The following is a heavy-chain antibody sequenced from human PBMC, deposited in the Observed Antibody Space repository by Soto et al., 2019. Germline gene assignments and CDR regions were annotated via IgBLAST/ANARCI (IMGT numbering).Heavy chain of an antibody. CDR1: GFTFSSNT. V-gene: IGHV3-23*01. D-gene: IGHD3-10*01. CDR3: AKDLFGSGPIDY. Sequence: EVQLLESGGGLVHPGGSLRLSCAASGFTFSSNTMTWVRQAPGKGLEWVSGITGSGGSTYYADSVKGRFTISRDNSRNTLYLQMNSPRAEDTALYYCAKDLFGSGPIDYWGQGTLVTVSS. CDR2: ITGSGGST. J-gene: IGHJ4*02.